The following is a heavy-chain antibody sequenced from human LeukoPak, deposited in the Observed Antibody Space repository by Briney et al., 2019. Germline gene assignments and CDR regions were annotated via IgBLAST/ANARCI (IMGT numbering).Heavy chain of an antibody. J-gene: IGHJ4*02. CDR3: ASEGEPGSLDY. CDR1: CHSINIGHY. V-gene: IGHV4-38-2*02. D-gene: IGHD1-14*01. CDR2: IYRSEST. Sequence: SDPLSLPCTVCCHSINIGHYRGWIGPPAGKGLEWIYIIYRSESTSHNPSLKSRLTISLDTSKNQFSLNLSSVTAADTAVHYCASEGEPGSLDYWGQGTLVTVSS.